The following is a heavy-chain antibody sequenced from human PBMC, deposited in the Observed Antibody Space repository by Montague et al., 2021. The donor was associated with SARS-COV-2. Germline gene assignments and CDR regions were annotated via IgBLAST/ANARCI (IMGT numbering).Heavy chain of an antibody. V-gene: IGHV4-59*01. D-gene: IGHD3-16*01. Sequence: SETLSLTCTVSGGSISRYFWNWIRQTPGKGLEWMGYVHDIESSIYNPSLQSRITILLDTPKNQFSLRLSAVTAADTAAYYCARVTLGGRDGRTRQYDGLNSWGQGILVTVSS. J-gene: IGHJ4*02. CDR2: VHDIESS. CDR3: ARVTLGGRDGRTRQYDGLNS. CDR1: GGSISRYF.